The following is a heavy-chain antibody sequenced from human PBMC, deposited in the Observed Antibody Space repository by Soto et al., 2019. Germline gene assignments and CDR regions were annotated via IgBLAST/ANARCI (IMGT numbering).Heavy chain of an antibody. Sequence: QVQLQQWGAGLLKPSETLSPTCAVYGASFSGNYWSWIRQTPGKRLEWIGHINYSGRVTYNPSLESRTTISGDTSRSPLSLTLTSVTAADPAVYYCASSYGSGSGVFYYWGQGTSVTVSS. CDR3: ASSYGSGSGVFYY. CDR1: GASFSGNY. D-gene: IGHD3-10*01. CDR2: INYSGRV. V-gene: IGHV4-34*01. J-gene: IGHJ4*02.